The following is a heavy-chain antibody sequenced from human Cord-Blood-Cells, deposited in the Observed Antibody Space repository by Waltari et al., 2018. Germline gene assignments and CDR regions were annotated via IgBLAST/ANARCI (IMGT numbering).Heavy chain of an antibody. CDR3: ATGDYSNYYYYGRDV. J-gene: IGHJ6*02. CDR2: FDNEDRET. Sequence: VQLVQSGAEVKKPGASVKVSCKVSGYTLTELSMHWVRQAPGKGLEWMGSFDNEDRETNYAQKFQGRVTMTEDTSTDTAYMELSSLRSEDTAVEYCATGDYSNYYYYGRDVWGQGTTVTGSS. CDR1: GYTLTELS. D-gene: IGHD4-4*01. V-gene: IGHV1-24*01.